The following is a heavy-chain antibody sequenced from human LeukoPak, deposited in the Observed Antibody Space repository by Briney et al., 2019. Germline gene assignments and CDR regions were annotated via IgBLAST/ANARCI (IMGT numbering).Heavy chain of an antibody. J-gene: IGHJ6*03. CDR3: ARDFAYIRTWYYYYYMDV. D-gene: IGHD1-7*01. Sequence: SETLSLTCTVSGGSISSSSYYWGWIRQPPGKGLEWIGSIYYSGSTYNNPSLKSRVTISVDTSKNQFSLKLSSVTAADTAVYYCARDFAYIRTWYYYYYMDVWGKGTTVTVSS. V-gene: IGHV4-39*07. CDR1: GGSISSSSYY. CDR2: IYYSGST.